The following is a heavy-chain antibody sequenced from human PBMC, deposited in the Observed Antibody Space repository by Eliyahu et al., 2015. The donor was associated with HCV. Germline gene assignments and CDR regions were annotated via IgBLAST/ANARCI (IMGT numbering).Heavy chain of an antibody. CDR2: IVVGSGKT. Sequence: QTQLVQSGPEVXKPGTSVTVPCKTSXFXFXXSAIQWVRQARGQHLEWIGWIVVGSGKTSYAQKFQKRVVISRTMSTSTAYMDMSSLGSEDTAVYYCAVDTISTTGTTYGFNIWGQGTMVTVSS. J-gene: IGHJ3*02. D-gene: IGHD1-1*01. CDR3: AVDTISTTGTTYGFNI. V-gene: IGHV1-58*02. CDR1: XFXFXXSA.